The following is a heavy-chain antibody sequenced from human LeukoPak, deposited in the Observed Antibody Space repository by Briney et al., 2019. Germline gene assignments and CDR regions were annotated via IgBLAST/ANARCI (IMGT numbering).Heavy chain of an antibody. CDR1: GFTFSSYG. Sequence: GGSLRLSCGASGFTFSSYGMHWVRQAPVKGLEWVAFIWYDGSNQDYADSVKGRFTISRDNSKNTLYLQMNSLRAEDTAVYYCARDFYGDFSKFDYWGQGTLVTVSS. CDR2: IWYDGSNQ. V-gene: IGHV3-33*01. D-gene: IGHD4-17*01. CDR3: ARDFYGDFSKFDY. J-gene: IGHJ4*02.